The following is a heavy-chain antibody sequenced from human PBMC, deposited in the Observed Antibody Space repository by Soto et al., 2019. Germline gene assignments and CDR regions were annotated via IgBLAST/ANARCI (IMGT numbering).Heavy chain of an antibody. CDR2: IIPIFGTA. V-gene: IGHV1-69*12. Sequence: QVQLVQSGAEVKKPGSSVKVSCKASGGTFSSYAISWVRQAPGQGLEWMGGIIPIFGTANYAQKFQGRVTITADESTSPAYMELSSLRSEDTAVYYCARGGVAVAGTNYGMDVWGQGTTVTVSS. J-gene: IGHJ6*02. CDR3: ARGGVAVAGTNYGMDV. CDR1: GGTFSSYA. D-gene: IGHD6-19*01.